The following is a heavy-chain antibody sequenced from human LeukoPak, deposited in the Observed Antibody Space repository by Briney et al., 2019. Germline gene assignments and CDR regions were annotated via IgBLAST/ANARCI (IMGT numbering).Heavy chain of an antibody. Sequence: GGSLRLSCAASGFTVSSNYMSWVRQAPGKGLEWVSVIYSGGSTYYADSVKGRFTISRDNSKNTLYLQVNSLRAEDTAVYYCARDSTYSSSSPYFDYWGQGTLVTVSS. V-gene: IGHV3-66*02. CDR2: IYSGGST. J-gene: IGHJ4*02. D-gene: IGHD6-6*01. CDR1: GFTVSSNY. CDR3: ARDSTYSSSSPYFDY.